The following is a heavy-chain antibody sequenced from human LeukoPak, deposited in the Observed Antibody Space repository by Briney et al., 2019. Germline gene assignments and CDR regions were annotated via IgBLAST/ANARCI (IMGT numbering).Heavy chain of an antibody. CDR2: IISIFGTA. V-gene: IGHV1-69*01. D-gene: IGHD1-26*01. CDR3: ERWTLVGATLGGNDY. J-gene: IGHJ4*02. CDR1: GGTFSSYA. Sequence: SVKVSCKASGGTFSSYAISWVRQAPGQGLEWMGGIISIFGTANYAQKFQGRVTITADESTSTAYMELSSLRSEDTAVYYCERWTLVGATLGGNDYWGQGTLVTVSS.